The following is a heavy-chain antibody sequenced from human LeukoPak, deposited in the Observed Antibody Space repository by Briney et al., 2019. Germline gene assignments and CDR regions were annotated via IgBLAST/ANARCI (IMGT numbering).Heavy chain of an antibody. CDR3: AREYERFGVYFFDY. CDR2: VSTSGST. V-gene: IGHV4-61*02. Sequence: SETLSPTCTVSGGSISSGPYYWSWIRQPAGKGLEWFGRVSTSGSTNYNPSLKSRVTISVDTSKNQFSLRLSSVTAADTAVYYCAREYERFGVYFFDYWGQGTLVTVSS. D-gene: IGHD3-10*01. J-gene: IGHJ4*02. CDR1: GGSISSGPYY.